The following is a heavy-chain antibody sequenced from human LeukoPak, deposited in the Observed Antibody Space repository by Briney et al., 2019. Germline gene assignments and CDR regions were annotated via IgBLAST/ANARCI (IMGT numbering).Heavy chain of an antibody. CDR2: INSDGSST. J-gene: IGHJ4*02. Sequence: GGSLRLSCAASGFTFSTYWMHWVRQVPGKGLMWVSRINSDGSSTSYADSVKGRFTISRDNAKNTLHLQMNSLRAEDTAVYYCARAGRYSSTWEVYWGQGTLVTVSS. CDR1: GFTFSTYW. V-gene: IGHV3-74*01. CDR3: ARAGRYSSTWEVY. D-gene: IGHD6-13*01.